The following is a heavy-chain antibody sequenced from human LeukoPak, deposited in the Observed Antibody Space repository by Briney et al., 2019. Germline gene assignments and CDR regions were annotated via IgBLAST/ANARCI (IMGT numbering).Heavy chain of an antibody. Sequence: SETLSLTCTVSGGSISSSSYYWGWIRQPPGKVLEWIGSIYYSRSTYYNPSLKSRVTISVDTSKNQFSLKLSSVTAADTAVYYCARVRADSSGYDAFDIWGQGTMVTVSS. J-gene: IGHJ3*02. V-gene: IGHV4-39*07. CDR3: ARVRADSSGYDAFDI. CDR1: GGSISSSSYY. D-gene: IGHD3-22*01. CDR2: IYYSRST.